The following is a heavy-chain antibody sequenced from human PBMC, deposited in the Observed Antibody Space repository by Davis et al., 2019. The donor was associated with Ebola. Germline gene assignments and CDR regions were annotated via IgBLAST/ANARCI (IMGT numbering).Heavy chain of an antibody. D-gene: IGHD2-2*01. Sequence: AASVKVSCKASGYTFTGYYMHWVRQAPGQGLEWMGWINPNSGGTNYAQKFQGWVTMTRDTSASTAYMELSSLRSEDTAVYYCARDPYCSSTSCRYYYYGMDVWGQGTTVTVSS. J-gene: IGHJ6*02. CDR1: GYTFTGYY. CDR3: ARDPYCSSTSCRYYYYGMDV. V-gene: IGHV1-2*04. CDR2: INPNSGGT.